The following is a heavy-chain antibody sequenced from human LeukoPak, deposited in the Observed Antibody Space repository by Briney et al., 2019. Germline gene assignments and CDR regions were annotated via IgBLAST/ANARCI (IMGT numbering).Heavy chain of an antibody. V-gene: IGHV1-69*05. Sequence: GSSVKVSCKASGGTFSSYAISWVRQAPGQGLEWMGGIIPILGTTNYAQKFQGRVTITTDESTSTVYMELSSLRSEDTAVYYCARDDNPVTDIVVVPARPYWGQGTLVTVSS. CDR2: IIPILGTT. D-gene: IGHD2-2*01. CDR1: GGTFSSYA. CDR3: ARDDNPVTDIVVVPARPY. J-gene: IGHJ4*02.